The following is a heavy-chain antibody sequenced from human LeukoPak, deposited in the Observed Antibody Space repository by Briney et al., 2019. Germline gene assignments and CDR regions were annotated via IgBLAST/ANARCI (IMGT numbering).Heavy chain of an antibody. D-gene: IGHD2-21*01. J-gene: IGHJ4*02. CDR3: AKAANIVVVIATVDH. CDR2: ISGSGGIT. CDR1: GFTFGDYA. V-gene: IGHV3-23*01. Sequence: GGSLRLSCTASGFTFGDYAMSWVRQAPGKGLEWVSAISGSGGITYYADSVKGRFTIPRDNSKNTLYLQMNSLRAEDTAVYYCAKAANIVVVIATVDHWGQGTLVTVSS.